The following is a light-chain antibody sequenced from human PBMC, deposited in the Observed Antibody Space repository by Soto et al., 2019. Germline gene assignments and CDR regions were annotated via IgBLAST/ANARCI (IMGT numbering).Light chain of an antibody. CDR1: SSNIGNNF. J-gene: IGLJ2*01. CDR2: DND. V-gene: IGLV1-51*01. CDR3: ATWDGSLSAVV. Sequence: QSVLTQPPSVSAAPGQKVTISCSGSSSNIGNNFLSWYQQLPGTAPKLLIYDNDKRPSGIPDRFSGSKSGTSATLGITGLQTGDEADYYCATWDGSLSAVVFGGGTKLTVL.